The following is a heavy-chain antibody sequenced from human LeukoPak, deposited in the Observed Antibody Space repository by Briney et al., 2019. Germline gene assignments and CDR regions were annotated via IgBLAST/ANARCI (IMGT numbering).Heavy chain of an antibody. J-gene: IGHJ4*02. V-gene: IGHV4-30-2*01. CDR3: ARTRDFWSAYFDY. D-gene: IGHD3-3*01. CDR1: GVSITSDTYY. CDR2: ILHSGST. Sequence: SQTLSLTCAVSGVSITSDTYYWRWIRQPPGKGLEWIGYILHSGSTYHNPSLKSRVTISIDTSKSQFSLKLSSVTAADTAIYFCARTRDFWSAYFDYWGQGTLVTVSS.